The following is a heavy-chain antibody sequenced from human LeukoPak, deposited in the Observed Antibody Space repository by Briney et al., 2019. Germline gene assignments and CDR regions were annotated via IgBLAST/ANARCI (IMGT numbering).Heavy chain of an antibody. V-gene: IGHV4-34*01. CDR3: ARVAAAGTVVDY. Sequence: SETLSLTCAVYGGSFSGYYWSWIRQPPGKGLEWIGEINHSGSTNYNPSLKSRVTISVDTSKNQFSLKLSSVTAADTAVYYCARVAAAGTVVDYCGQGTLVTVSS. D-gene: IGHD6-13*01. CDR2: INHSGST. CDR1: GGSFSGYY. J-gene: IGHJ4*02.